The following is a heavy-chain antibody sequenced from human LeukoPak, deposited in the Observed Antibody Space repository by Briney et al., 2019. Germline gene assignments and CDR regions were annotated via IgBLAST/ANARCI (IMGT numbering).Heavy chain of an antibody. V-gene: IGHV3-66*02. D-gene: IGHD3-16*01. CDR3: VGSLWGYQFDY. CDR2: IYNTGAT. Sequence: GGSLRLSCAASGFTVSSNYMSWVRHAPEKGLEWVSVIYNTGATYYSASVKGRFTISRDNSKNTVDLQMNSLRTEDTAVYYCVGSLWGYQFDYWGQGALVTVSS. CDR1: GFTVSSNY. J-gene: IGHJ4*02.